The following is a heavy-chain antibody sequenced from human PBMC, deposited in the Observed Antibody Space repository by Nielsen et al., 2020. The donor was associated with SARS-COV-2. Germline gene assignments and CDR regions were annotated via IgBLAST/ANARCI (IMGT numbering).Heavy chain of an antibody. CDR2: IFSNDEK. CDR3: ARYSDQYFYYGVDV. V-gene: IGHV2-26*01. J-gene: IGHJ6*02. D-gene: IGHD4-17*01. CDR1: GFSLRNDKMG. Sequence: SGPTLVKPTETLTLTCTVSGFSLRNDKMGVSWIRQPPGKALEWLAHIFSNDEKSYSTSLKSRLTISKDTSKSQVVLTMTDMDPLDTATYFCARYSDQYFYYGVDVWGPGTTVTVSS.